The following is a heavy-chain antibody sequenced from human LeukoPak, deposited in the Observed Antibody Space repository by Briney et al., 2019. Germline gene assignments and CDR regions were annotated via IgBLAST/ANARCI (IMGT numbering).Heavy chain of an antibody. D-gene: IGHD1-1*01. J-gene: IGHJ3*02. CDR3: ARESRTIPPGAFDI. CDR2: IIPIFGTA. Sequence: SVKVSCEASGGTFSSYAISWVRQAPGQGLEWMGGIIPIFGTANYAQKFQGRVTITADESTSTAYMELSSLRSEDTAVYYCARESRTIPPGAFDIWGQGTMVTVSS. V-gene: IGHV1-69*01. CDR1: GGTFSSYA.